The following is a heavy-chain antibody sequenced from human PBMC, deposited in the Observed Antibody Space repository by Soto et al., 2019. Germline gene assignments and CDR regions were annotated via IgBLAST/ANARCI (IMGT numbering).Heavy chain of an antibody. CDR1: GFTFRTYA. D-gene: IGHD3-16*02. CDR3: AKEKDYDFNWGSDRFTSHY. Sequence: GGSLRLSCTASGFTFRTYAMTWFRQAPGKGLEWVSAISGSAGIFYATSVKGRFTISRDNSRSTVYLQMHSLRAEDSAIYYCAKEKDYDFNWGSDRFTSHYWGRGTLVTVTS. CDR2: ISGSAGI. J-gene: IGHJ4*02. V-gene: IGHV3-23*01.